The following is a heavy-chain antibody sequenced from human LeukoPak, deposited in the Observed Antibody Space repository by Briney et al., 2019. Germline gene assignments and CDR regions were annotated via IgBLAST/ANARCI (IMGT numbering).Heavy chain of an antibody. CDR1: GFTFSNYW. J-gene: IGHJ4*02. V-gene: IGHV3-7*03. Sequence: GGSLRLSCATSGFTFSNYWMCWVRQALGKGLEWVANIRQDGGDKYYADSVKGRFTISRDNAKNSLYLQMNSLRAEDTAVYSCARVIVTVPGQSDYFDYWGQGTLVTFSS. CDR3: ARVIVTVPGQSDYFDY. D-gene: IGHD2/OR15-2a*01. CDR2: IRQDGGDK.